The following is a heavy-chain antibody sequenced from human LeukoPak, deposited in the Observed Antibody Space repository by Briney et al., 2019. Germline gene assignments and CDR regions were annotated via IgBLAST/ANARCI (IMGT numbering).Heavy chain of an antibody. V-gene: IGHV3-23*01. Sequence: EWVSAISGSGGSTYYADSVKGRFTISRDNSKNTLYLQMNSLRAEDTAVYYCAKGYCSSTSCYPNYWGQGTLVTVSS. CDR2: ISGSGGST. CDR3: AKGYCSSTSCYPNY. D-gene: IGHD2-2*01. J-gene: IGHJ4*02.